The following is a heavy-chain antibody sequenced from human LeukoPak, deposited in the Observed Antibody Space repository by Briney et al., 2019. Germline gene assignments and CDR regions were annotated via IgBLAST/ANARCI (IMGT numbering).Heavy chain of an antibody. CDR3: ARHGTSATAGPYFDY. D-gene: IGHD6-13*01. J-gene: IGHJ4*02. V-gene: IGHV4-59*08. CDR2: IYNIAST. CDR1: GGSISSYY. Sequence: SETLSLTCTVSGGSISSYYWSWLRQPPGMGLKWIGYIYNIASTNYNPSLKSRVAISVDTSKNQFSLKLSSVTAADTAVYYCARHGTSATAGPYFDYWGQGTLLTVSS.